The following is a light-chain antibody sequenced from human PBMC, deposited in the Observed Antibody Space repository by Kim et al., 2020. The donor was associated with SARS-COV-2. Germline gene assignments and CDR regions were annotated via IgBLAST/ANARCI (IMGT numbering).Light chain of an antibody. J-gene: IGKJ4*01. CDR3: LQHNSYPLT. Sequence: DIQMTQSPSAMSASIGDRITITCRASQDVSSYLAWFQQKPGKVPQRLIYGASSRQSGVPSRFSGRGSGTEFTLTISGLQPEDFATYYCLQHNSYPLTFGGATKLEI. CDR2: GAS. V-gene: IGKV1-17*03. CDR1: QDVSSY.